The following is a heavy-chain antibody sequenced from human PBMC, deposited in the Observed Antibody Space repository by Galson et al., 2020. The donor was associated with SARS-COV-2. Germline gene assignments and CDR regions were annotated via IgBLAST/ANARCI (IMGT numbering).Heavy chain of an antibody. D-gene: IGHD3-10*01. CDR2: ISRDKT. CDR1: GYTFSTYG. V-gene: IGHV1-18*01. Sequence: ASVKVSCKASGYTFSTYGISWVRQAPGQGPEWKGWISRDKTDYAQKFQGRVIMTTDTSTSTAYMELRNLRSDDTAVYYCARVVRVVIVSATDFDYWGQGTLVTVSS. CDR3: ARVVRVVIVSATDFDY. J-gene: IGHJ4*02.